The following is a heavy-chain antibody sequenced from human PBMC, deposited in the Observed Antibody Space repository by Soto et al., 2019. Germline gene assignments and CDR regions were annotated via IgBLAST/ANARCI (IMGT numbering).Heavy chain of an antibody. V-gene: IGHV4-34*01. J-gene: IGHJ4*02. CDR3: ARGVPYYDILTGYRNSYYFDY. CDR2: INHSGST. D-gene: IGHD3-9*01. Sequence: QVQLQQWGAGLLKPSETLSLTCAVYGGSFSGYYWSWIRQPPGKGLEWIGEINHSGSTNYNPSLKSRVTISVDTSKNQFSLKLSSVTAADTAVYYCARGVPYYDILTGYRNSYYFDYWGQGTLVTVSS. CDR1: GGSFSGYY.